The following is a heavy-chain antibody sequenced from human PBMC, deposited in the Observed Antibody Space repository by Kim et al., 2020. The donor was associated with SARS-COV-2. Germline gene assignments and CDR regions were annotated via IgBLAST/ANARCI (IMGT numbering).Heavy chain of an antibody. V-gene: IGHV1-69*01. Sequence: NYAQKFQGRVTITADESTSTAYMELSSLRSEDTAVYYCARESPFAGGMDVWGQGTTVTISS. J-gene: IGHJ6*02. CDR3: ARESPFAGGMDV.